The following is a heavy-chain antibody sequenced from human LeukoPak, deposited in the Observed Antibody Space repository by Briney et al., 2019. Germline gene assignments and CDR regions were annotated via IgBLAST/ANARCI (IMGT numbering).Heavy chain of an antibody. J-gene: IGHJ6*04. V-gene: IGHV3-53*01. D-gene: IGHD3-16*01. CDR1: GFTVSSNS. CDR3: ARDYDGLDV. Sequence: GGSLRLSCAASGFTVSSNSMSWVRLAPGRGLEWVSVIYSGGSTYYADSVKGRFTISRDNSKNTLYLQMNSLRAEDTAVYSCARDYDGLDVWGKGPTVPVSS. CDR2: IYSGGST.